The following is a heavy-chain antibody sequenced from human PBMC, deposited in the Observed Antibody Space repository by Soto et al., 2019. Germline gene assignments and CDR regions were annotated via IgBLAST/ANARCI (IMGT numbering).Heavy chain of an antibody. J-gene: IGHJ3*02. CDR3: ARDGYGDSNAFDI. D-gene: IGHD4-17*01. CDR2: IYYSGST. CDR1: GGSISSGGYY. Sequence: NPSETLSLTCTVSGGSISSGGYYWSWIRQHPGKGLEWIGYIYYSGSTYYNPSLKSRVTISVDTSKNQFSLKLSSVTAADTAVYYCARDGYGDSNAFDIWGQGTMVTVSS. V-gene: IGHV4-31*03.